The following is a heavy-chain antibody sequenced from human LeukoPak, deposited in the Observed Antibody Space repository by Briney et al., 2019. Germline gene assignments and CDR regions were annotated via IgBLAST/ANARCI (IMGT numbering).Heavy chain of an antibody. CDR3: EREKYGGYYFDY. CDR2: ISYDGSNK. D-gene: IGHD3-16*01. V-gene: IGHV3-30-3*01. Sequence: PGRSLSLSFLASRWTFRNYAMHELRQAPGKGLEWVAVISYDGSNKYYADSVRGRFTISRDNSKNTLYLQVNSRGADETVLYYWEREKYGGYYFDYCGQGTPVTVFS. CDR1: RWTFRNYA. J-gene: IGHJ4*02.